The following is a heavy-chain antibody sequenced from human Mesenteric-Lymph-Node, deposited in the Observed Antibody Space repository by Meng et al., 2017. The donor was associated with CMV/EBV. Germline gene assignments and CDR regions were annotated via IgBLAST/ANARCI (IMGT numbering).Heavy chain of an antibody. CDR2: TYYRCETYN. V-gene: IGHV6-1*01. Sequence: QIQPQQSGQGLVKSSKPLSVLCTISGDSISSNNAAWNWIRQSPSRGLEWLGRTYYRCETYNDYAVSVKSRISVNLDTSKNQLSLHLNFVTPEDTAVYYCAYFGDLHPLWWGQGTLVTVSS. J-gene: IGHJ4*02. D-gene: IGHD3-16*01. CDR1: GDSISSNNAA. CDR3: AYFGDLHPLW.